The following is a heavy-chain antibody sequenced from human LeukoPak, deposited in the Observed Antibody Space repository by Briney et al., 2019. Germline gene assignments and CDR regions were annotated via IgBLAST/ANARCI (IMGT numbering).Heavy chain of an antibody. CDR2: ISASGGST. CDR3: ARDRYIYSNFWDYYYGMDV. D-gene: IGHD4-11*01. CDR1: GFTFSSSA. J-gene: IGHJ6*02. Sequence: GGSLRLSCAASGFTFSSSAMSWVRQVPGKGLEWVSGISASGGSTYYADSVRGRFTISRDNSKNTLYVQMNSLRDEDTAVYYCARDRYIYSNFWDYYYGMDVWGQGTTVTVSS. V-gene: IGHV3-23*01.